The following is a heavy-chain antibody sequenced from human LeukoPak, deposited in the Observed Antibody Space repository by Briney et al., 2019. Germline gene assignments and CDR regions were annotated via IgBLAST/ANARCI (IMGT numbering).Heavy chain of an antibody. CDR2: IYYSGST. V-gene: IGHV4-39*07. Sequence: KPSETLSLTCAVSGGSISSNSYYWGWIRQPPGKGLEWIGYIYYSGSTYYNPSLKSRVTISVDTSKNQFSLKLSSVTAADTAVYYCARELKGPIKTTHDRPNWFDPWGQGTLVTVSS. J-gene: IGHJ5*02. CDR1: GGSISSNSYY. D-gene: IGHD1-7*01. CDR3: ARELKGPIKTTHDRPNWFDP.